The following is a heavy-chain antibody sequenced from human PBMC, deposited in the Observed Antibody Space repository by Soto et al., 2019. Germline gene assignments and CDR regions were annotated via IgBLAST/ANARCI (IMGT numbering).Heavy chain of an antibody. CDR1: GGTFSSYA. D-gene: IGHD6-19*01. J-gene: IGHJ6*02. CDR3: ARDKWLVHEGNYYYYGMDV. Sequence: ASVKVSCKASGGTFSSYAISWVRQAPGQGLEWMGGIIPIFGTANYAQKFQGRVTITADESTSTAYMELSSLRSEDTAVYYCARDKWLVHEGNYYYYGMDVWGQGTTVTVSS. V-gene: IGHV1-69*13. CDR2: IIPIFGTA.